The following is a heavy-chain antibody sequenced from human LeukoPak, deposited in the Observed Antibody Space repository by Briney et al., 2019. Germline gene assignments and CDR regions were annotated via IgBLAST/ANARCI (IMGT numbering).Heavy chain of an antibody. CDR2: IYHSGST. CDR3: ARLISGSSGYYHYYYYYYMDV. J-gene: IGHJ6*03. Sequence: SETLSLTCAVSGYSISSGYYWGWIRQPPGKGLEWIGSIYHSGSTYYNPSLKSRVTISVDTSKNQFSLKLSSVTAADTAVYYCARLISGSSGYYHYYYYYYMDVWGKGTTVTASS. CDR1: GYSISSGYY. V-gene: IGHV4-38-2*01. D-gene: IGHD3-22*01.